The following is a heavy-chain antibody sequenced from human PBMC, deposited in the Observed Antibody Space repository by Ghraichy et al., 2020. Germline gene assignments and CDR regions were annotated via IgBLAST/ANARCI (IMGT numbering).Heavy chain of an antibody. J-gene: IGHJ4*02. CDR3: ARDYYDSSAYYYGGFDY. Sequence: GGPLRLSCAGSGFTFSSNSMNWVRQAPGKGLEWVSYISSSSSTRYYTDSVKGRFTISRDNAKNSLYLQMNSLRDEDTAVYYCARDYYDSSAYYYGGFDYWGQGTLVTVSS. CDR2: ISSSSSTR. CDR1: GFTFSSNS. V-gene: IGHV3-48*02. D-gene: IGHD3-22*01.